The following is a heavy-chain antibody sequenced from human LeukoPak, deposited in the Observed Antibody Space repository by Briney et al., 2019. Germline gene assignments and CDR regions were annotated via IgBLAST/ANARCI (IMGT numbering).Heavy chain of an antibody. CDR3: TTYPMVYAINY. D-gene: IGHD2-8*01. J-gene: IGHJ4*02. CDR2: IKSKTDGGTT. CDR1: GFTFSNAW. V-gene: IGHV3-15*01. Sequence: PGGSLRLSCGASGFTFSNAWMSWVRQAPGKGLEWVGRIKSKTDGGTTDYAVPMKGRFTISRDDSKNTVFLQMNSLKAEDTAVYFCTTYPMVYAINYWGQGTLVTVSS.